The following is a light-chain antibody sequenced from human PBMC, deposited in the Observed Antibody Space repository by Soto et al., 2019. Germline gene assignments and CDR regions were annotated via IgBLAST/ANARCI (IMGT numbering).Light chain of an antibody. J-gene: IGKJ1*01. CDR1: QGINNW. CDR3: LQSYSHPRT. Sequence: DIHMSQSPSSLSASVGYRFTITCRASQGINNWLDWYQQKPGKAPKLLIYAASSLQSGVPSRFSGSGSGTDFTLTISSLQHEDVATYFCLQSYSHPRTFGQGTKVDNK. CDR2: AAS. V-gene: IGKV1-39*01.